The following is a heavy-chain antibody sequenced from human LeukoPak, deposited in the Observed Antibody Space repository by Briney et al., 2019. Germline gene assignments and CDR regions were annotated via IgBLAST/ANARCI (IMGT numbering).Heavy chain of an antibody. D-gene: IGHD5-18*01. CDR3: AGRPDTATVPIFDY. J-gene: IGHJ4*02. Sequence: GASVKVSCKASGYTFSSYHIHWVRQAPGQGLEWMGKINPSFNPGVDVTSYAQKFQGRVTMTGDTSISTAYMELSRLSSDDTAVYYCAGRPDTATVPIFDYWGQGTLVTVSS. V-gene: IGHV1-46*01. CDR1: GYTFSSYH. CDR2: INPSFNPGVDVT.